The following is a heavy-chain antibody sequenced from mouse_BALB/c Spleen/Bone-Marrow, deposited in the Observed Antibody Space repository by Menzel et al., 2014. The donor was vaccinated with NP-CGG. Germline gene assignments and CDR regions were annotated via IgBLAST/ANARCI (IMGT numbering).Heavy chain of an antibody. J-gene: IGHJ2*01. V-gene: IGHV5-6*01. Sequence: EVQRVESGGDLVKPGGSLKLSCAASGFTFSSYGMSWVRQTPDKRLEWVATISSGGSYTYYPDSVKGRFTTSRDNAKNTLYLQMSSLKSEDTAMYYCARHDYDEENFDYWGQGTTLTVSS. D-gene: IGHD2-4*01. CDR1: GFTFSSYG. CDR2: ISSGGSYT. CDR3: ARHDYDEENFDY.